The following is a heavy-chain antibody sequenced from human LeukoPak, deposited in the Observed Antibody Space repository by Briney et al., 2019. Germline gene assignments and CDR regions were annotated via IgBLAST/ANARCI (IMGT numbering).Heavy chain of an antibody. D-gene: IGHD6-19*01. CDR1: GGFISSYY. V-gene: IGHV4-4*07. Sequence: SETLSLTCTVSGGFISSYYWSWIRQPAGKGLEWIGRIYTSGSTNYNPSLKSRVTMSVDTSKNQFSLKLSSVTAADTAVYYCARDWAKYSSGAFDPWGQGTLVTVSS. CDR3: ARDWAKYSSGAFDP. CDR2: IYTSGST. J-gene: IGHJ5*02.